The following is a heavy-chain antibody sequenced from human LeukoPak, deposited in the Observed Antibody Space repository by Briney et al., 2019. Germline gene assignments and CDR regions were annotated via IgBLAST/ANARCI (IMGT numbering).Heavy chain of an antibody. J-gene: IGHJ6*03. Sequence: GGSLRLSCAASGFTFNSYSMNWVRQAPGKGLEWVAFIRYDGSKKYYADSVKGRFTISRDNSKNTLYLQMNSLRAEDTAVYYCAKGAKRLGYCSGGTCYSNYDYYYMDVWGKGTTVTISS. CDR1: GFTFNSYS. CDR3: AKGAKRLGYCSGGTCYSNYDYYYMDV. V-gene: IGHV3-30*02. D-gene: IGHD2-15*01. CDR2: IRYDGSKK.